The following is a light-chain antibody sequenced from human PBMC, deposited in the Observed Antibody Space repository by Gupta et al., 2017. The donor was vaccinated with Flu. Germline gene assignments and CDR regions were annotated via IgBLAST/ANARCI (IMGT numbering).Light chain of an antibody. CDR3: LQAMHPYT. CDR1: QSLLSSNGHYY. J-gene: IGKJ2*01. V-gene: IGKV2-28*01. CDR2: LAS. Sequence: EIVMTQSPLSLPVTPGEPASISCKSSQSLLSSNGHYYLGWYLQKPGQPPQLLYYLASHRASVVPDRFSGSGSGTYSTPNISRVEAEVVVFYYCLQAMHPYTFGQGTKLEIK.